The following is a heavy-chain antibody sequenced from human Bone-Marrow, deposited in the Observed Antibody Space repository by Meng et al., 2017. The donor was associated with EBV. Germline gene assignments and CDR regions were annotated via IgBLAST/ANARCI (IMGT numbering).Heavy chain of an antibody. Sequence: QVDLVEAGAEVKKPGSVVRVSCEASGGSFGSRLVSWLRQDPGQGLEWVGGITPMLGTVNYAQKCQGRATITADETRTTVYLGLSSLRSEDTAKYNCGRGHFDGNWGQGTLVTVSS. J-gene: IGHJ4*02. D-gene: IGHD3-9*01. V-gene: IGHV1-69*11. CDR3: GRGHFDGN. CDR1: GGSFGSRL. CDR2: ITPMLGTV.